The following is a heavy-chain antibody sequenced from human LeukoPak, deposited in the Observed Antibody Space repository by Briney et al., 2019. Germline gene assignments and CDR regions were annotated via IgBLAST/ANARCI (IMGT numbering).Heavy chain of an antibody. CDR2: IHSSGNT. CDR3: ARGPSHGGTYFES. V-gene: IGHV4-4*07. Sequence: SETLSLTCTVSGGFISNYYWSWIRQPAGKELAWIGRIHSSGNTLHNPSLKSRVSMSVDTSKNQFSLRLTSATAADTAVYYCARGPSHGGTYFESWGQGTLVTVSS. CDR1: GGFISNYY. D-gene: IGHD4-23*01. J-gene: IGHJ4*02.